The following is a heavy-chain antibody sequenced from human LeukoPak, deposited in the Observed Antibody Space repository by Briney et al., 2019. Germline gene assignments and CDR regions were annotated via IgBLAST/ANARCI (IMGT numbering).Heavy chain of an antibody. CDR2: ISGSGGST. CDR3: AKDGRYVVVPAAKGDAFDI. CDR1: GFTFGDYG. D-gene: IGHD2-2*01. Sequence: GGSLRLSCAASGFTFGDYGMSWVRQAPGKGLEWVSAISGSGGSTYYADSVKGRFTISRDNSKNTLYLQMNSLRAEDTAVYYCAKDGRYVVVPAAKGDAFDIWGQGTMVTVSS. J-gene: IGHJ3*02. V-gene: IGHV3-23*01.